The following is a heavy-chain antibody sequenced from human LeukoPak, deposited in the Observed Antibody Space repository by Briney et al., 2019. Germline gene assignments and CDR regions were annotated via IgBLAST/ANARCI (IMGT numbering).Heavy chain of an antibody. CDR1: GGSVNYYY. V-gene: IGHV4-59*08. CDR2: IHYSGRT. Sequence: SETLSLTCTVSGGSVNYYYWSWIRHPSGEGLEWIGYIHYSGRTDYNPSLKSRVTISIDTSNNEFYLKLSSVTAADTAMYYCARQAPGNDAHRFDPWGQGTLVTVSS. D-gene: IGHD2-8*01. J-gene: IGHJ5*02. CDR3: ARQAPGNDAHRFDP.